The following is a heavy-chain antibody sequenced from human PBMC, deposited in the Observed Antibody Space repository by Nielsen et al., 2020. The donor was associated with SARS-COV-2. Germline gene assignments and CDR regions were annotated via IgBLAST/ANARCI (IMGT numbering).Heavy chain of an antibody. CDR1: GFTFSSYA. Sequence: GESLKISCAASGFTFSSYAMSWVRQAPGKGPEWVSAISGSGGSTYYADSVKGRFTISRDNSKNTLYLQMNSLRAEDTAVYYCAKSVAASENYFDYWGQGTLVTVSS. CDR3: AKSVAASENYFDY. V-gene: IGHV3-23*01. J-gene: IGHJ4*02. CDR2: ISGSGGST. D-gene: IGHD6-13*01.